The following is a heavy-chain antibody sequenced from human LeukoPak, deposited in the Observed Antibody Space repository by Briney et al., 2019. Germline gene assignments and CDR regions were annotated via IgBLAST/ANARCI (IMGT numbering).Heavy chain of an antibody. CDR1: GDSISRYY. D-gene: IGHD5-18*01. CDR2: VYTSGST. J-gene: IGHJ4*02. V-gene: IGHV4-4*07. CDR3: ARAGLGYSYGFDY. Sequence: PSETLSLTCSVSGDSISRYYWSWVRQPAGKGLEWIGRVYTSGSTNNNPSLKSRVTMSLDPSKNQFSLKLSSVTAADTAVYYCARAGLGYSYGFDYWGQGTLVTVSS.